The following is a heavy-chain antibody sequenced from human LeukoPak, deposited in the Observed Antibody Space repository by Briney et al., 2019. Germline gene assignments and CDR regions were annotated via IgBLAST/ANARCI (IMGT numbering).Heavy chain of an antibody. J-gene: IGHJ4*02. Sequence: SVKVSCKASGYTFTRYGISWVRPAAGQGREWMGWIRAYNDNTNYAQKLKGRVTMTTDTSTSQAYTELRSLRSDDTAVYYCARDLYYYDSSGDLFDYWGQGTLVTVSS. CDR2: IRAYNDNT. CDR3: ARDLYYYDSSGDLFDY. D-gene: IGHD3-22*01. CDR1: GYTFTRYG. V-gene: IGHV1-18*01.